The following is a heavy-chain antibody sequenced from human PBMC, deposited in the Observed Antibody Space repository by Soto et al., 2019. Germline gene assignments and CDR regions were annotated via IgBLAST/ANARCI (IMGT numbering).Heavy chain of an antibody. Sequence: QDQLLQSGGEVKKPGASVKVSCKASGYSFTNYGITWVRQAPGQGFEWMGWISAYNGDTNYAQKLQGRVTMTTDASKSTAYLELRSLRSDDTAVYYCARDRGVAPPVAGNTHYYYYMDVWGKGTTVTVSS. D-gene: IGHD6-19*01. CDR1: GYSFTNYG. V-gene: IGHV1-18*01. CDR2: ISAYNGDT. J-gene: IGHJ6*03. CDR3: ARDRGVAPPVAGNTHYYYYMDV.